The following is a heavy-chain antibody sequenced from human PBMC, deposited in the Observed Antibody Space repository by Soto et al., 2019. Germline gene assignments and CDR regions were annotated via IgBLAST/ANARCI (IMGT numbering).Heavy chain of an antibody. J-gene: IGHJ3*02. CDR2: ISRSSSYI. CDR3: ARDVGPRAFDI. V-gene: IGHV3-21*01. Sequence: EVQLVESGGGLVKPGGSLRLSCAASGFTFSSDNMNWVRQAPGRGLEWVSSISRSSSYIYYADSVKGRITISRDNPKNSLYLKMNRQRAEDTAVYYCARDVGPRAFDIWGRGTMVTVAS. CDR1: GFTFSSDN.